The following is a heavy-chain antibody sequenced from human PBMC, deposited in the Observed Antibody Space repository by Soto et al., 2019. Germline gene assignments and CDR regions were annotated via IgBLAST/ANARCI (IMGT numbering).Heavy chain of an antibody. CDR1: GGSINSYY. J-gene: IGHJ6*03. CDR2: IYDSGST. CDR3: AHYGSAYYYYYMDV. Sequence: PSETLSLTCTVSGGSINSYYWSWIRQPPGKGLEWIGYIYDSGSTKYNPSLKSRVTISVDTSKKQFSLRLSSVTAADTAVYYCAHYGSAYYYYYMDVWGKGTTVTVSS. V-gene: IGHV4-59*08. D-gene: IGHD3-10*01.